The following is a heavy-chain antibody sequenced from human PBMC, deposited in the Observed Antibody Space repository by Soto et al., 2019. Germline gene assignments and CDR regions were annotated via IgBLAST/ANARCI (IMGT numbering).Heavy chain of an antibody. CDR1: GSDVTRYY. D-gene: IGHD3-3*02. CDR2: INPTGGGRT. CDR3: AKVGESDGDPHLEYYYYGMDV. J-gene: IGHJ6*02. V-gene: IGHV1-46*01. Sequence: GASVKVSCKASGSDVTRYYIHWVRQGPGQGLEWMGIINPTGGGRTKYAQKFQGRVTVTSDRSTSTVYMELTSLRSDDTAVYYCAKVGESDGDPHLEYYYYGMDVWGPGTTVTVSS.